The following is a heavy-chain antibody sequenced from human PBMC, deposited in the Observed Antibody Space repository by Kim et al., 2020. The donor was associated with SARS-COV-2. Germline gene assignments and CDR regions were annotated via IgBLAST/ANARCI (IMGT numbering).Heavy chain of an antibody. CDR2: ISISSSSI. V-gene: IGHV3-48*02. CDR3: ARGLQWMGIFVGMDV. Sequence: GGSLRLSCAASGFTFSSYSMNWVRQAPGKGLEWVSYISISSSSIYYADSVKGRFTISRDNAKNSLYLQMNSLRDEDTAVYYCARGLQWMGIFVGMDVWGQGPTVTVSS. J-gene: IGHJ6*02. D-gene: IGHD6-19*01. CDR1: GFTFSSYS.